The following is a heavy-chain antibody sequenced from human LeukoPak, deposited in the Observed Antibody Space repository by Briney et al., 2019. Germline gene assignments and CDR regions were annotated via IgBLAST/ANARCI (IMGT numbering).Heavy chain of an antibody. CDR2: INNYGSIT. J-gene: IGHJ4*02. CDR3: ASLTSQYDY. Sequence: GGSLRLSCAASGPTFSNYWMQWVRQAPGKGLVWVSRINNYGSITTYADSVKGRFTISRDNAKNTLYLQMNSLRAEDTAVYYCASLTSQYDYWGPGTLVTVSS. CDR1: GPTFSNYW. V-gene: IGHV3-74*03. D-gene: IGHD3-10*01.